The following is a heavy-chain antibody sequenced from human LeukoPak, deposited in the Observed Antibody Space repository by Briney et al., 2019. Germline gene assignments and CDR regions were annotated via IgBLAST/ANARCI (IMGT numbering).Heavy chain of an antibody. V-gene: IGHV3-23*01. Sequence: PGGSLRLSCTASGFTFSSYAMSWVRLAPGKGLEWVSATSGSGVSAYYADSVKGRFTISRDNSKNTLYLQMNSLRAEDTAVYYCAKAPYCGGDCYNFDSWGQGTLVTVSS. J-gene: IGHJ4*02. CDR3: AKAPYCGGDCYNFDS. CDR1: GFTFSSYA. CDR2: TSGSGVSA. D-gene: IGHD2-21*02.